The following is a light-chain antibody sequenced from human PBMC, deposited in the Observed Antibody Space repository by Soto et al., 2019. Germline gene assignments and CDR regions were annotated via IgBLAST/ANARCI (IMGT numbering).Light chain of an antibody. CDR3: QQYYSYPAIT. J-gene: IGKJ5*01. CDR1: QGISSY. V-gene: IGKV1-8*01. CDR2: AAS. Sequence: QSPSPYTTSTGDRVTITCRASQGISSYLAWYQQKPGKAPKLLIYAASTLQSGVPSRFSGSGSGTDFTLTISCPQSEDFATYYCQQYYSYPAITFGQGTDWRL.